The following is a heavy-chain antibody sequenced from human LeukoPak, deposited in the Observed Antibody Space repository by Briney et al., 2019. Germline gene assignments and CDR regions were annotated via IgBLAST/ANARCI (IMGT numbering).Heavy chain of an antibody. CDR2: IYHSGST. CDR1: GGSISSSNW. CDR3: ASPGYSSGLPLD. Sequence: PSETLSLTCAVSGGSISSSNWWSWVRQPPGKGLEWIGEIYHSGSTNYNPSLKSRVTISVDKSKNQFSLKLSSVTAADTAVYYCASPGYSSGLPLDWGQGTLVTVSS. J-gene: IGHJ4*02. D-gene: IGHD6-19*01. V-gene: IGHV4-4*02.